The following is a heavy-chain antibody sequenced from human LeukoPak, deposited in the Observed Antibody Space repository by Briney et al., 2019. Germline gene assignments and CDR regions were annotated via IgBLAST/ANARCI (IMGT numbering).Heavy chain of an antibody. CDR1: GFTFSGHW. CDR3: TRDRSRVEDD. J-gene: IGHJ4*02. Sequence: GSLRLSCAASGFTFSGHWMSWVRQAPGKGLEWVANINQGGSDKYYVDSVKGRFTISRDNANNLLYLQMNSLRGEDTAVYYCTRDRSRVEDDWGQGTLVAVSS. V-gene: IGHV3-7*01. D-gene: IGHD3-3*01. CDR2: INQGGSDK.